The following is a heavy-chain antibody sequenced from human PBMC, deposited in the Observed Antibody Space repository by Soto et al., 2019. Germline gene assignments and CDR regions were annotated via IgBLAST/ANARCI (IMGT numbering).Heavy chain of an antibody. V-gene: IGHV3-23*01. Sequence: PGGSLRLSCTASGFTFSSYAMSWVRQAPGKGLEWVSGISGSAGSTYYTDSVKGRFTISRDNSKNTLYLQMNSLRAEDTAVYYCARDRSSVAKRGAFDIWGQGTMVTVSS. CDR3: ARDRSSVAKRGAFDI. D-gene: IGHD5-12*01. CDR1: GFTFSSYA. J-gene: IGHJ3*02. CDR2: ISGSAGST.